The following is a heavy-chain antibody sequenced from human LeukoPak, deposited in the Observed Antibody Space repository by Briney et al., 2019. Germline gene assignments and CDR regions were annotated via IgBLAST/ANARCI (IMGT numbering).Heavy chain of an antibody. CDR3: ARHPPYTSGWPLDY. CDR2: IYLGDSDT. Sequence: GESLKISCKGSGYSFTNYWIGWVRQMPGKGLEWMGIIYLGDSDTRYSPSFQGQVTISADKSISTAHLQWSSLKASDTAIYYCARHPPYTSGWPLDYWGQGTLVTVSS. D-gene: IGHD6-19*01. V-gene: IGHV5-51*01. CDR1: GYSFTNYW. J-gene: IGHJ4*02.